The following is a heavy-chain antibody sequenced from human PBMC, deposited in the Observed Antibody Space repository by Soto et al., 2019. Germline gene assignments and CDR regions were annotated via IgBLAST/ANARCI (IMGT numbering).Heavy chain of an antibody. D-gene: IGHD2-2*01. CDR3: ATDGGYCSSTSCSSGYYYYGMDV. CDR2: IIPIFGTA. Sequence: QVQLVQSGAEVKKPGSSVKVSCKASGGTFSSYAISWVRQAPGQGLEWMGGIIPIFGTANYAQKFQGRVTITADESTSTAYMELSSLRSDDTAVYYCATDGGYCSSTSCSSGYYYYGMDVWGQGTTVTVSS. J-gene: IGHJ6*02. CDR1: GGTFSSYA. V-gene: IGHV1-69*01.